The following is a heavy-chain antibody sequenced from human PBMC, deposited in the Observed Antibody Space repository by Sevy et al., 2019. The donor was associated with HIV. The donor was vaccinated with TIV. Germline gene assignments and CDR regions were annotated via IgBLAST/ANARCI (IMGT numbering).Heavy chain of an antibody. Sequence: GGSLRLSCAVSGFTFSNAWMSWVRQAPGKGLEWVGRIKSKTDDVTTDYAAPVKGSFTISRYSSKDTQNLQMNCLKIYYTAVYYCASVCIRTGSIEVDGVVEYWGQG. D-gene: IGHD2-8*02. J-gene: IGHJ4*02. V-gene: IGHV3-15*01. CDR2: IKSKTDDVTT. CDR3: ASVCIRTGSIEVDGVVEY. CDR1: GFTFSNAW.